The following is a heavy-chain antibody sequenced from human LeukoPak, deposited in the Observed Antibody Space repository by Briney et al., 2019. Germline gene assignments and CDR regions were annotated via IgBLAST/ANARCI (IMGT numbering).Heavy chain of an antibody. CDR3: ARGGVEWELLYNWFDP. CDR1: GFTFSSYA. J-gene: IGHJ5*02. CDR2: ISYDGSNK. Sequence: GGSLRLSCAASGFTFSSYAMHWVRQAPGKGLEWVAVISYDGSNKYYADSVKGRFTISRDNSKNTLYLQMNSLRAGDTAVYYCARGGVEWELLYNWFDPWGQGTLVTVSS. D-gene: IGHD1-26*01. V-gene: IGHV3-30-3*01.